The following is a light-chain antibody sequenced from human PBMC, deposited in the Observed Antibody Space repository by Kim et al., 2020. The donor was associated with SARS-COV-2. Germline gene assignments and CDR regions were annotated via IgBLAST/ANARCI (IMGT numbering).Light chain of an antibody. CDR2: HDS. CDR3: QAWDSSTYV. J-gene: IGLJ1*01. V-gene: IGLV3-1*01. Sequence: SYELTRPPSVSVFPGQTASITCSGDKLGDKYACWYQQKPGQSPVLLMYHDSKRPSGIPERFSGSNSGNTATLTISGTQAMDEADYYCQAWDSSTYVFGTGTKVTVL. CDR1: KLGDKY.